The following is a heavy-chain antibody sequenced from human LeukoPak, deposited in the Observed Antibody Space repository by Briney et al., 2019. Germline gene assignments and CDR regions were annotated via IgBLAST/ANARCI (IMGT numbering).Heavy chain of an antibody. V-gene: IGHV3-23*01. D-gene: IGHD1-14*01. CDR1: GFTVSSNY. J-gene: IGHJ6*03. CDR3: AQGTSWINPYFYMDV. Sequence: GGSLRLSCAASGFTVSSNYMNWVRQAPGKGLEWVSSISTGGGTAYYADSVKGRFTISRDNSKTTLYLQMNRLRAADTAVYYCAQGTSWINPYFYMDVWGKGTTVTVSS. CDR2: ISTGGGTA.